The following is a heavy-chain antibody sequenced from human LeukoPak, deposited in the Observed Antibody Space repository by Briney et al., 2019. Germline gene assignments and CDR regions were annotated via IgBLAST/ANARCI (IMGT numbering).Heavy chain of an antibody. V-gene: IGHV3-30*02. CDR2: IRYDGSNK. CDR3: AESRGLGVPLEMATV. CDR1: GFTFSNYD. D-gene: IGHD5-24*01. Sequence: PGGSLRLSCATSGFTFSNYDMYWARQAPGKGLEWVAFIRYDGSNKYYADSVKGRFTISRDNSKNTLYLQMNSLRAEDTAVYYCAESRGLGVPLEMATVGGQGTLVTVSS. J-gene: IGHJ4*02.